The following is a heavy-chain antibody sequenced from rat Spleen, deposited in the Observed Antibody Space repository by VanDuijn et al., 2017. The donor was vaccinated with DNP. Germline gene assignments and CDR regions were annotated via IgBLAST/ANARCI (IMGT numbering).Heavy chain of an antibody. Sequence: EVQLVESGGGLVQPGRSLKLSCPASSLTLSDFNMAWVRQVPGKGLEWVASITSSGGSIYYPDSVKGRFTISRDNAKSTLYLQMNSLRSEDMATYYCVRWNSGHFDYWGQGVMVTVSS. J-gene: IGHJ2*01. V-gene: IGHV5S23*01. CDR2: ITSSGGSI. CDR1: SLTLSDFN. CDR3: VRWNSGHFDY. D-gene: IGHD4-3*01.